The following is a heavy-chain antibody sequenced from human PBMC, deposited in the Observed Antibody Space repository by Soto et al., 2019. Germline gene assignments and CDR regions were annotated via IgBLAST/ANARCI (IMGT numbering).Heavy chain of an antibody. Sequence: SETLSLTCTVSGGSISSYYWSWIRQPPGKGLEWIGYIYYSGSTNYNPSLKSRVTISVDTSKNQFSLKLSSVTAADTAVYYCARQDSSSWHYFDYWGQGTLVTVPQ. J-gene: IGHJ4*02. CDR2: IYYSGST. CDR1: GGSISSYY. CDR3: ARQDSSSWHYFDY. V-gene: IGHV4-59*01. D-gene: IGHD6-13*01.